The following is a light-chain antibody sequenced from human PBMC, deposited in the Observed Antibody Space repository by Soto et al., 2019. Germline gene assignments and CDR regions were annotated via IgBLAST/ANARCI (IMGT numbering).Light chain of an antibody. CDR2: EVS. Sequence: QSALTQPPSAFGSPGQSVTISCTGASSDVGGYSYVSWYQQHPGKAPKLMIYEVSKRPSGVPDRFSGSKSGNTASLTVSGLQAEDEADYYCSSYGGSNNLVFGGGTKLTVL. CDR3: SSYGGSNNLV. V-gene: IGLV2-8*01. J-gene: IGLJ2*01. CDR1: SSDVGGYSY.